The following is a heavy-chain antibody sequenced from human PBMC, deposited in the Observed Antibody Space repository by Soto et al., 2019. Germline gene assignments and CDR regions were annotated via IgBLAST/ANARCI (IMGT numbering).Heavy chain of an antibody. J-gene: IGHJ4*02. V-gene: IGHV1-69*13. D-gene: IGHD3-3*01. Sequence: SVEVSCKASGGTFSSYSISWVRQAPGQGLEWMGGIIPIFGTANYAQKFQGRVTITADESTSTAYMELSSLRSEDTAVYYCARLEPSARVTAYYFDYWGQGILVTVSS. CDR3: ARLEPSARVTAYYFDY. CDR2: IIPIFGTA. CDR1: GGTFSSYS.